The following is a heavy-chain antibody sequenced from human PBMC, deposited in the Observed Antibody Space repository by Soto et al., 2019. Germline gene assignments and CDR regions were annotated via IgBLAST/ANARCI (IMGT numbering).Heavy chain of an antibody. D-gene: IGHD3-3*01. V-gene: IGHV3-23*01. J-gene: IGHJ3*02. CDR1: GFTFSSYG. Sequence: GGSLRLSCAASGFTFSSYGMTWVRQAPGKGLEWVSTISAIGGSAYYLDSVKGRFTISRDNSENTLYLQMNSLRAEDTAVYYCAKPIRAIFGVINAFDIWGQGTLVTVSS. CDR3: AKPIRAIFGVINAFDI. CDR2: ISAIGGSA.